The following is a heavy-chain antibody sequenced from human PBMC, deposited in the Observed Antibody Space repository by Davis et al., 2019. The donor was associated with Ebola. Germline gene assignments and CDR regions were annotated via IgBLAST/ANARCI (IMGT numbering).Heavy chain of an antibody. CDR2: IYYSGST. J-gene: IGHJ6*02. D-gene: IGHD3/OR15-3a*01. CDR3: ASLDVYYYGMDV. CDR1: GGSFSSYY. V-gene: IGHV4-59*01. Sequence: MPGGSLRLSCAVYGGSFSSYYWSWIRQPPGKGLEWIGYIYYSGSTNYNPSLKSRVTISVDTSKNQFSLKLSSVTAADTAVYYCASLDVYYYGMDVWGQGTTVTVSS.